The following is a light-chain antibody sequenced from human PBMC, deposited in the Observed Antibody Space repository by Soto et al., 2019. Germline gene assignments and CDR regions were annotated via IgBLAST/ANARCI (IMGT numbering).Light chain of an antibody. CDR2: GAS. V-gene: IGKV3-15*01. Sequence: IVMTQSPATLSVSPGERVTFSCRASQGINRKLACYQHKAGQAPRLLISGASTGATGIPARFSGSGSGTEFTLTINSLQSEDSAVYYCQQYHTWPVTFGGGTKVDIK. CDR1: QGINRK. CDR3: QQYHTWPVT. J-gene: IGKJ4*01.